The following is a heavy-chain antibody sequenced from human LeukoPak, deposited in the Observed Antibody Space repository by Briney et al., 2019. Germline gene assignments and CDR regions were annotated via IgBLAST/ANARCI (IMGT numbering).Heavy chain of an antibody. Sequence: QSGRSLRLSSAASGFTFTSYAMHWVRQAPSKGLGWVAGISYDGSNKYYAQSVKRRFTICRDNSKKTLYVHMNSLRAEGTAVYYCANVSRGSPDYWGQGTLVTVSS. D-gene: IGHD1-26*01. CDR2: ISYDGSNK. V-gene: IGHV3-30-3*02. J-gene: IGHJ4*02. CDR3: ANVSRGSPDY. CDR1: GFTFTSYA.